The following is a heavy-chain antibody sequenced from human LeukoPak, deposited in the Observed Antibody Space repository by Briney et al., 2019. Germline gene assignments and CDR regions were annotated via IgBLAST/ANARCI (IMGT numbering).Heavy chain of an antibody. CDR2: INEDGSEK. V-gene: IGHV3-7*01. D-gene: IGHD6-13*01. J-gene: IGHJ1*01. Sequence: PGGSRTLSCAASGFTARTGSSFRRLWMTWVRQSPGKGLEWVANINEDGSEKLYVDSLRGRVTISRDNAGNTLFLQLNYLRAEDTAVYYCARGGSDSSRYWEDWGQGTLLIVSS. CDR3: ARGGSDSSRYWED. CDR1: GFTARTGSSFRRLW.